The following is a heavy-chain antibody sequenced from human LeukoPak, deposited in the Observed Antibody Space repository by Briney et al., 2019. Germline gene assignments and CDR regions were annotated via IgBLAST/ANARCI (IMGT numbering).Heavy chain of an antibody. Sequence: SVIVSCKASGGTFSTYTINWVRQAPGQGLEWMGGIIAIFGTPNYAQKFQGRVTIRRDESTSTAYMELSGLRSDDTAVCYCARGRCSAGSCAFDYWGQGTLVTVSS. CDR3: ARGRCSAGSCAFDY. D-gene: IGHD2-15*01. J-gene: IGHJ4*02. CDR2: IIAIFGTP. CDR1: GGTFSTYT. V-gene: IGHV1-69*05.